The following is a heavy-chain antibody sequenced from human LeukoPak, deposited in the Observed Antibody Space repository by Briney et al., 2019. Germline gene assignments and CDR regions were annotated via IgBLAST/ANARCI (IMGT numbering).Heavy chain of an antibody. D-gene: IGHD1-20*01. CDR3: ARFHKRYNWDDREAFDI. CDR2: INHSGST. CDR1: GGSFSGYY. V-gene: IGHV4-34*01. Sequence: SETLSLTCAVYGGSFSGYYWSWIRQPPGRGLEWIGEINHSGSTNYNPSLKSRVTISVDTSKNQFSLKLSSVTAADTAVYYCARFHKRYNWDDREAFDIWGQGTMVAVSS. J-gene: IGHJ3*02.